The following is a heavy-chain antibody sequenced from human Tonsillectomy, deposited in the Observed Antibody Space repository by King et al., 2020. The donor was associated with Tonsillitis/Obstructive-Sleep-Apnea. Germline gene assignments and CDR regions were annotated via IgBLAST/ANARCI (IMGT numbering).Heavy chain of an antibody. J-gene: IGHJ6*03. CDR1: GFTVSSNQ. D-gene: IGHD4-23*01. CDR3: ARERWPSSPDSTNSFFSFFSMDV. CDR2: IYTGSIT. V-gene: IGHV3-66*01. Sequence: VQLVESGGGLVQPGGSLRLSCAASGFTVSSNQMIWVRQAPGKGLEWVSVIYTGSITYYADSVKGRFTISRDNSKNTLYLQMNSLRAEDTAVYYCARERWPSSPDSTNSFFSFFSMDVWGKGTTVTVSS.